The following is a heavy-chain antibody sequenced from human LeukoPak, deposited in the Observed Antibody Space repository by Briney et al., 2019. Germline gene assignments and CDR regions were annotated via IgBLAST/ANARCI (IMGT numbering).Heavy chain of an antibody. D-gene: IGHD3-10*01. CDR2: INHSGST. CDR3: ARQTYYYGSGSYSKDYYYGMDV. CDR1: GGSFSGYY. V-gene: IGHV4-34*01. Sequence: PSETLSLTCAVYGGSFSGYYWSWIRQPPGKGLEWIGEINHSGSTNYNPSLKSRVTISVDTSKNQFSLKLSSVTAAGTAVYYCARQTYYYGSGSYSKDYYYGMDVWGQGTTVTVSS. J-gene: IGHJ6*02.